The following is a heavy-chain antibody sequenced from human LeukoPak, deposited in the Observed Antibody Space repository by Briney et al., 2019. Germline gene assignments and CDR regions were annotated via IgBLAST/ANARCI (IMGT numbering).Heavy chain of an antibody. D-gene: IGHD5-24*01. CDR2: MKHDGIEK. V-gene: IGHV3-7*05. CDR1: GFSFGSYW. Sequence: GGSLRLSCVASGFSFGSYWMAWVRQAPGKGLEWVANMKHDGIEKYHVDSVKGRFTISRDNTKNSLYLHMSSLRVEDTAVYYCAREGREGYNYPALDFWGQGTTVTVSS. CDR3: AREGREGYNYPALDF. J-gene: IGHJ6*02.